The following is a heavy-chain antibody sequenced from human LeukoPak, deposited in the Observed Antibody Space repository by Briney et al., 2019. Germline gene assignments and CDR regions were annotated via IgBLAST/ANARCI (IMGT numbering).Heavy chain of an antibody. J-gene: IGHJ4*02. CDR2: IYHSGST. D-gene: IGHD6-13*01. CDR3: ARDNRGIPAAGN. V-gene: IGHV4-38-2*02. CDR1: GYSISSGYY. Sequence: SETLSLTCTVSGYSISSGYYWGWIRLPPGKGLEWIGSIYHSGSTYYNPSLKSRVTISVDTSKNQFSLKLSSVTAADTAVYYCARDNRGIPAAGNWGQGTLVTVSS.